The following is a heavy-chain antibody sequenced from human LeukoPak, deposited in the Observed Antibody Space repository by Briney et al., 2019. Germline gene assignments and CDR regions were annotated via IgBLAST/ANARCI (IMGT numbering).Heavy chain of an antibody. D-gene: IGHD6-19*01. CDR1: GFTFSTYG. CDR3: ARASSGWYGY. CDR2: ILYDGSDK. Sequence: GGSLRLSCAASGFTFSTYGMHWVRQAPGKGLEWVAVILYDGSDKYYADSVKGRFTISRDNSKNTLYLQMNSLRAEDTAVYYCARASSGWYGYWGQGTLVTVSS. J-gene: IGHJ4*02. V-gene: IGHV3-30*03.